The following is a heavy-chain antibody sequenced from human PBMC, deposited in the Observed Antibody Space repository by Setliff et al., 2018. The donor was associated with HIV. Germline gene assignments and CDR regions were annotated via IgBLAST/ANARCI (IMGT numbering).Heavy chain of an antibody. CDR1: GGSIGRGDYY. D-gene: IGHD3-22*01. CDR3: ASEVYYYDSSGYWRPDAFDI. J-gene: IGHJ3*02. V-gene: IGHV4-30-4*01. Sequence: SETLSLTCNVSGGSIGRGDYYWSWIRQPPGKGLEWIGYIYYSGSGQHNPSLQSRVTISVDTSKNQFSLNLKSVTAADTAVYYCASEVYYYDSSGYWRPDAFDIWGQGIMVTVSS. CDR2: IYYSGSG.